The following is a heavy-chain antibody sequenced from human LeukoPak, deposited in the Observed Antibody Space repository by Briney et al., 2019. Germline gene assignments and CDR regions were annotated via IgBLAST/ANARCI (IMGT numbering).Heavy chain of an antibody. D-gene: IGHD3-3*01. CDR1: GFTVSSNY. CDR3: ARDSTIFGVVIFMDV. CDR2: IYSGGST. Sequence: PGGSLRLFCGASGFTVSSNYMSWLRHAPGKGLEWVSVIYSGGSTYYADSVKGRYTISRDNSKNTLYLQMNSLRAEDTAVYYCARDSTIFGVVIFMDVWGKGTTVTVSS. V-gene: IGHV3-66*02. J-gene: IGHJ6*03.